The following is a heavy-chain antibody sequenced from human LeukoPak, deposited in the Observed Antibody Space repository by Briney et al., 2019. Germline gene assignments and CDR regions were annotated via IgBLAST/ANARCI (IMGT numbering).Heavy chain of an antibody. CDR2: ISAYNGNT. D-gene: IGHD3-3*01. CDR1: GHTFTNYG. V-gene: IGHV1-18*01. J-gene: IGHJ4*02. CDR3: ARDNDFWSGLDY. Sequence: ASVTVSFTASGHTFTNYGISWVRQAPGQGLEGMGWISAYNGNTNYAQKLQGRVTMTTDTSTSTAYMELRSLRSDDTAVYYCARDNDFWSGLDYWGQGTLVTVSS.